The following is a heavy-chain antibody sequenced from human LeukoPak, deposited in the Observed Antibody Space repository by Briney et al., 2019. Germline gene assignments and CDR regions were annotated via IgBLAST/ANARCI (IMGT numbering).Heavy chain of an antibody. Sequence: SETLSLTCTVSGYSISSGYYWGWIRQPTGKGLEWIGSIYHSGSTYYNPSLKSRVTISVDTSKNQFSLKLSSVTAADTAVYYCARETRRHYFDYWGQGTLVTVSS. D-gene: IGHD6-25*01. CDR2: IYHSGST. CDR1: GYSISSGYY. J-gene: IGHJ4*02. CDR3: ARETRRHYFDY. V-gene: IGHV4-38-2*02.